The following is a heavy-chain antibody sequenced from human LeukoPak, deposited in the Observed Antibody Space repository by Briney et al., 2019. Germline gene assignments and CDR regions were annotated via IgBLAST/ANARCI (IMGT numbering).Heavy chain of an antibody. CDR3: VKDLIAASENVRGWYPMDY. V-gene: IGHV3-43*01. J-gene: IGHJ4*02. CDR2: ISCNGARI. Sequence: GGSLRLSCAASGFTFAEYTMHWVRQAPGKGLEWVSLISCNGARIHYGDSVKGRFTISRDNSKNSLYLQMNRLRREDTALYYCVKDLIAASENVRGWYPMDYWGQGTLVTVSS. D-gene: IGHD6-19*01. CDR1: GFTFAEYT.